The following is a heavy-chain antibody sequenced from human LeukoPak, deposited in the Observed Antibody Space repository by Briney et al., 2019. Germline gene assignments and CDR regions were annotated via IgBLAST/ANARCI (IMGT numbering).Heavy chain of an antibody. CDR2: VKEDGSEK. Sequence: GGSLRLSCAASGFTFTSYWMTWVRQAPGKGLEWVASVKEDGSEKRYVDSVKGRFTISRDNSKNSLSLQMDSLRAEDTAVYNCARETAAANWGQGTLVTVSS. CDR1: GFTFTSYW. CDR3: ARETAAAN. J-gene: IGHJ4*02. V-gene: IGHV3-7*01. D-gene: IGHD6-13*01.